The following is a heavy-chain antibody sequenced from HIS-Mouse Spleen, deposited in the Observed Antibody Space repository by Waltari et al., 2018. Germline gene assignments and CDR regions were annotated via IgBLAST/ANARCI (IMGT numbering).Heavy chain of an antibody. J-gene: IGHJ4*02. CDR1: GGSLSSYY. CDR3: ARAASYGDYFDY. V-gene: IGHV4-59*01. CDR2: IYYSGST. Sequence: QVQLQASGPGLVKPSETLSLTCTVPGGSLSSYYWRWPRQPPGKGLEWIGYIYYSGSTNYNHSLKSRVTISVDTSKNQFSLKLSSVTAADTAVYYCARAASYGDYFDYWGQGTLVTVSS. D-gene: IGHD4-17*01.